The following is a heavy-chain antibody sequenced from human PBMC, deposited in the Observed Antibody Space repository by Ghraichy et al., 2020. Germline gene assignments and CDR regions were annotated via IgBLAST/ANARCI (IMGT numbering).Heavy chain of an antibody. CDR2: ISYSGNT. D-gene: IGHD3-9*01. J-gene: IGHJ5*02. CDR3: ARVILVNDILTGYYMGGFDP. Sequence: SETLSLTCSVSGGSVSSGNYYWSWIRQPPGKGLEWIGYISYSGNTNYNPSLKSRVTISVDTSKNQFSLRLSSVNAADTAVYYCARVILVNDILTGYYMGGFDPWGQGTLVTVSS. V-gene: IGHV4-61*01. CDR1: GGSVSSGNYY.